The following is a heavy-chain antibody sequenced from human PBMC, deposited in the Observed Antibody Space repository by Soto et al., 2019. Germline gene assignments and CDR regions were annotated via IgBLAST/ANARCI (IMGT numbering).Heavy chain of an antibody. D-gene: IGHD3-10*01. CDR3: ARGDRGGSGSPASYYYSGLDV. V-gene: IGHV3-23*01. CDR2: VSAGGDMP. J-gene: IGHJ6*02. Sequence: DVQLLESGGDLVQPGGSLRLSCAASGVTFSSYAMSWVRQAPGKGLEWVSSVSAGGDMPYYSDSVKGRFTISRDNSNNALFLQMNSLRAEDTALYYCARGDRGGSGSPASYYYSGLDVWGQGTTVTVSS. CDR1: GVTFSSYA.